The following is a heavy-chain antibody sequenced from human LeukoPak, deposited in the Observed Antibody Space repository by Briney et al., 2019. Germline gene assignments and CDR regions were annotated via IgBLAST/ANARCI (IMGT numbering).Heavy chain of an antibody. CDR3: ARTGGEDYYMDV. D-gene: IGHD3-16*01. Sequence: SVKVSCKASGGTFSSYAISWVRQAPAQGLEWMGGVIPIFGTANYAQKFQGRVTITTDESTSTAYMELSSLRSEDTAVYYCARTGGEDYYMDVWGKGTTVTVSS. CDR2: VIPIFGTA. CDR1: GGTFSSYA. V-gene: IGHV1-69*05. J-gene: IGHJ6*03.